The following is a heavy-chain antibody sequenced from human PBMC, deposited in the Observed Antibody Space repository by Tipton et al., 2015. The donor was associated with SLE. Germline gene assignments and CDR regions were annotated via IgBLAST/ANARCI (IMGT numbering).Heavy chain of an antibody. CDR3: ARDLFVEFYRSWSDYAYYFDY. CDR2: IYSSGRT. J-gene: IGHJ4*02. Sequence: GLVKPSETLSLTCTVSGGSISSYYWSWIRQSAGKGLEWIGRIYSSGRTNYNPSLKSRVTISVDTSGNQVSLRLRSVTAADTAVYYCARDLFVEFYRSWSDYAYYFDYWGQGVLVTVSS. D-gene: IGHD3-3*01. V-gene: IGHV4-4*07. CDR1: GGSISSYY.